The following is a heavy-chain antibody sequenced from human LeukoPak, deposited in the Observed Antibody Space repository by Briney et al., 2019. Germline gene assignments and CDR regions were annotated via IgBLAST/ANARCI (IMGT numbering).Heavy chain of an antibody. CDR1: GGSISTDY. D-gene: IGHD2-15*01. Sequence: KPSETLSLTCTVSGGSISTDYWSWIRQPPGKGLDWIGYVSFGGGTNYNPSLKSRVITSAGTSKNQFSLNLTSVTAADTAVYYCVRASVESGGAFDIWGQGTMVTVSS. V-gene: IGHV4-59*01. CDR2: VSFGGGT. CDR3: VRASVESGGAFDI. J-gene: IGHJ3*02.